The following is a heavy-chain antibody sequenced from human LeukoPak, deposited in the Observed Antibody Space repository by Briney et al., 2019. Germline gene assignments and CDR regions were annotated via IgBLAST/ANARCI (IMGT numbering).Heavy chain of an antibody. Sequence: SETLSLTCTVSGGSVSSGSFYWSWIRQPPGKGLEWIGYIYYSGSTNYNPSLKSRVTISVDTSKNQFSLKLSSVTAADTAVYYCARDKTNWFDPWGQGTLVTVSS. CDR3: ARDKTNWFDP. CDR2: IYYSGST. CDR1: GGSVSSGSFY. J-gene: IGHJ5*02. V-gene: IGHV4-61*01.